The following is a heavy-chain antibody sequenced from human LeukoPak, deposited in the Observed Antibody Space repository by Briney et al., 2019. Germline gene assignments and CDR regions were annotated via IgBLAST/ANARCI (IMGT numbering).Heavy chain of an antibody. CDR1: GFTFSSYS. CDR3: AKSPVPYCSGGSCYGMDV. J-gene: IGHJ6*02. V-gene: IGHV3-21*04. CDR2: ISSSSSYI. Sequence: GGSLRLSCAASGFTFSSYSMNWVRQAPGKGLEWVSSISSSSSYIYYADPVKGRFTISRDNSKNTLYLQMNSLRAEDTAVYYCAKSPVPYCSGGSCYGMDVWGQGTTVTVSS. D-gene: IGHD2-15*01.